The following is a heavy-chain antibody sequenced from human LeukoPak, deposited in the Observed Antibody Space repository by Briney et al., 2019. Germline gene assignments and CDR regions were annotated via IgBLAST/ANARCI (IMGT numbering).Heavy chain of an antibody. J-gene: IGHJ6*03. CDR3: ARCGYSHGYGWGGGYYYYYLDV. V-gene: IGHV3-48*03. D-gene: IGHD5-18*01. CDR1: GFTFSSYE. Sequence: GGSLRLSCAASGFTFSSYEMNWVRQTPGKGLEWISYISKTGDNIDYADSVKGRFTISRDNARNSLYLHMNSLRAEDTAVYYCARCGYSHGYGWGGGYYYYYLDVWGKGTTVTVSS. CDR2: ISKTGDNI.